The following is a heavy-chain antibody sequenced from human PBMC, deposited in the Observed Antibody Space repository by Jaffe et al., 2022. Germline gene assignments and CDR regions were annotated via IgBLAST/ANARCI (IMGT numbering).Heavy chain of an antibody. D-gene: IGHD3-10*01. J-gene: IGHJ5*02. CDR1: GYTFTSYY. CDR3: ARTLITMVQGVMGFDP. V-gene: IGHV1-46*03. Sequence: QVQLVQSGAEVKKPGASVKVSCKASGYTFTSYYMHWVRQAPGQGLEWMGIINPSGGSTSYAQKFQGRVTMTRDTSTSTVYMELSSLRSEDTAVYYCARTLITMVQGVMGFDPWGQGTLVTVSS. CDR2: INPSGGST.